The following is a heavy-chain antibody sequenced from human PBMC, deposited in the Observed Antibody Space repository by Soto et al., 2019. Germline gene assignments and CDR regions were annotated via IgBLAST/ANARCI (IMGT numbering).Heavy chain of an antibody. V-gene: IGHV4-39*02. Sequence: SETLSLTCTVSGGSISSSSYYWGWIRQPPGKGLEWIGSIYYSGSTYYNPSLKSRVTISVDTSKNQFSLKLSSVTAADTAVYYCAREWELRGYYYYGMDVWGQGTTVT. CDR1: GGSISSSSYY. J-gene: IGHJ6*02. CDR2: IYYSGST. D-gene: IGHD1-26*01. CDR3: AREWELRGYYYYGMDV.